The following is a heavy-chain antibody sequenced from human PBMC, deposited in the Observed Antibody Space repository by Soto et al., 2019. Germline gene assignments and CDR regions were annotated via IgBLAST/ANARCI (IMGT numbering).Heavy chain of an antibody. Sequence: APVKVSCKASGYTFTSYGISWVRQAPGQGLEWMGWISAYNGNTNYAQKLQGRVTMTTDTSTSTAYMELRSLRSDDTAVYYCARVGDSNWGSSANFDYWGQGTLVTVSS. CDR3: ARVGDSNWGSSANFDY. V-gene: IGHV1-18*01. CDR2: ISAYNGNT. J-gene: IGHJ4*02. D-gene: IGHD7-27*01. CDR1: GYTFTSYG.